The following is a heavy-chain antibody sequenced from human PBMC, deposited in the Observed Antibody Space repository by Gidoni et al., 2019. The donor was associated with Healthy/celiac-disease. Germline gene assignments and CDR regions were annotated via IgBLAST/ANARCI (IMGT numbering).Heavy chain of an antibody. D-gene: IGHD2-2*01. CDR2: ISYDGSNK. J-gene: IGHJ6*03. V-gene: IGHV3-30*18. Sequence: QVQLVESGGGVVQPGRSLRLSCAASGFTFSRYGMHWVRQAPGKGLEWVAVISYDGSNKYYADSVKGRFTISRDNSKNTLYLQMNSLRAEDTAVYYCAKTGIVVVPAAIRYYYYYMDVWGKGTTVTVSS. CDR1: GFTFSRYG. CDR3: AKTGIVVVPAAIRYYYYYMDV.